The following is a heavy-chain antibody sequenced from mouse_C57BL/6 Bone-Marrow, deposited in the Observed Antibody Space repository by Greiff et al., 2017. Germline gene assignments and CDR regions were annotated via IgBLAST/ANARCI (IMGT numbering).Heavy chain of an antibody. J-gene: IGHJ3*01. CDR3: ARAAYYSNYVSCFAY. Sequence: QVQLQQPGAELVRPGSSVKLSCKASGYTFTSYWMHWVKQRPIQGLEWIGNIDPSDSETHYNQKFKDTATLTVDKSSSTAYMQLSSLTSEDSAVYYCARAAYYSNYVSCFAYWGQGTLVTVSA. V-gene: IGHV1-52*01. D-gene: IGHD2-5*01. CDR2: IDPSDSET. CDR1: GYTFTSYW.